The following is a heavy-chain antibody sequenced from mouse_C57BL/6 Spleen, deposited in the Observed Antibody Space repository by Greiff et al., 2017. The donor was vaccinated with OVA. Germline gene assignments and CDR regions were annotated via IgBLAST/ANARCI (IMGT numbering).Heavy chain of an antibody. CDR3: ARRVYGSSYDYYAMDY. V-gene: IGHV5-6*02. Sequence: EVKVVESGGDLVKPGGSLKLSCAASGFTFSSYGMSWVRQTPDKRLEWVATISSGGSYTYYPDSVKGRFTISRDNAKNTLYLQMSSLKSEDTAMYDCARRVYGSSYDYYAMDYWGQGTSVTVSS. D-gene: IGHD1-1*01. CDR1: GFTFSSYG. CDR2: ISSGGSYT. J-gene: IGHJ4*01.